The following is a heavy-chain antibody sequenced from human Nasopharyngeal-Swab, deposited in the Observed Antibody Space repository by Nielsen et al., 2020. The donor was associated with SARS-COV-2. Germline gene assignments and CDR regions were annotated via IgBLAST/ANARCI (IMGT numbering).Heavy chain of an antibody. CDR3: ARGGIAARPRPYYYYGMDV. V-gene: IGHV1-2*02. Sequence: ASVKVSCKASGYTFTGHYIHWVRQAPGQGLEWMGWINPNSGGTNYAQKFQGRVTMTRDTSISTAYMELSRLRSHDTAVYYCARGGIAARPRPYYYYGMDVWGQGTTVTVSS. D-gene: IGHD6-6*01. CDR2: INPNSGGT. CDR1: GYTFTGHY. J-gene: IGHJ6*02.